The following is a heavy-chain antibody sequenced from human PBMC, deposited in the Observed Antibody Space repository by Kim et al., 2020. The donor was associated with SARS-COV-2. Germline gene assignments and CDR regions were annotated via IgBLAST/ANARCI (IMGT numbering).Heavy chain of an antibody. V-gene: IGHV4-39*01. Sequence: KSRVTISVDTSKNQFALKLSSVTAADTAVYYCASNRYCSGGSCLHDFDYWGQGTLVTVSS. J-gene: IGHJ4*02. D-gene: IGHD2-15*01. CDR3: ASNRYCSGGSCLHDFDY.